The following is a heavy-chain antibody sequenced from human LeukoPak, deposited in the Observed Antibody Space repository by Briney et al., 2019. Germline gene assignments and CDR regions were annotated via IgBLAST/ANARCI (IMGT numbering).Heavy chain of an antibody. J-gene: IGHJ4*02. D-gene: IGHD4-23*01. CDR1: GGFISSYF. CDR3: ARDLDYGGNSGFDY. V-gene: IGHV4-4*07. Sequence: SETLSLTCSVSGGFISSYFWNWIRQPAGKGLEWVGHIYDGGKTNYNPSLRGRATISVDTSSNQFSLELRSVTAADTAVYYCARDLDYGGNSGFDYWGQGTLVTVSS. CDR2: IYDGGKT.